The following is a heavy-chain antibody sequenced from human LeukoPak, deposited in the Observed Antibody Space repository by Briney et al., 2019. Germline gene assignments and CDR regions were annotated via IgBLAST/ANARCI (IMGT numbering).Heavy chain of an antibody. CDR2: IWYDGSKE. CDR1: GFTFSNNG. J-gene: IGHJ4*02. D-gene: IGHD3-16*01. Sequence: PGRSLRLSCVASGFTFSNNGMHWVRQAPGKGLEWVAVIWYDGSKEYYEDSVKGRFTISRDNSKNTLYLQMSSLRAEDTAVYYCAKRSSLNYFDSWGQGTLVTVSS. CDR3: AKRSSLNYFDS. V-gene: IGHV3-33*06.